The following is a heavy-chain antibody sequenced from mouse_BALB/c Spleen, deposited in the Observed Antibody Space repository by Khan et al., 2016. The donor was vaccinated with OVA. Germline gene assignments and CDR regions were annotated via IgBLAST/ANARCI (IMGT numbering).Heavy chain of an antibody. CDR1: GYTFTSYT. J-gene: IGHJ3*01. Sequence: QVQLQQSGAELARPGASVKTSCKASGYTFTSYTIHWIKLRPGQGLEWIGYINPSNGYTKYNQKFKDKATLTADKSSTTAYMQLSSLTSDDSAVYDGVRDGDYYRSDGWFDCWGEGTLVTVSA. D-gene: IGHD2-14*01. V-gene: IGHV1-4*01. CDR2: INPSNGYT. CDR3: VRDGDYYRSDGWFDC.